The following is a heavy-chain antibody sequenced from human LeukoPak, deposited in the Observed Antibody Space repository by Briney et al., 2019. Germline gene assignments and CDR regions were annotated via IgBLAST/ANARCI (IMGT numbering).Heavy chain of an antibody. CDR3: ARGGSYGSGSYMYYFDY. D-gene: IGHD3-10*01. CDR2: IYSSGST. Sequence: SETLSLTCTVSGGSISSYYWNWIRQPPGKGLEWIGYIYSSGSTNYNPSLKSRVTMSVDTSKNQFSLKLSSVTAADTAVYYCARGGSYGSGSYMYYFDYWGQGTLVTVSS. J-gene: IGHJ4*02. CDR1: GGSISSYY. V-gene: IGHV4-59*12.